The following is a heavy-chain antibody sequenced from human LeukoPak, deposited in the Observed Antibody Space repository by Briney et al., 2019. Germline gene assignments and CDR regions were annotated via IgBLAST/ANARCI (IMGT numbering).Heavy chain of an antibody. V-gene: IGHV1-18*01. CDR1: GYSLTTYG. D-gene: IGHD3-10*01. J-gene: IGHJ4*02. CDR2: ISAYNGNT. Sequence: ASVKVSCKASGYSLTTYGFIWVRQAPGQGLEWMGWISAYNGNTNYAQKLQGRVTMTTDTSTSTAYMELRSLRSDDTAVYYCARDAPLYYGSGSYYYPPDYWGQGTLVTVSS. CDR3: ARDAPLYYGSGSYYYPPDY.